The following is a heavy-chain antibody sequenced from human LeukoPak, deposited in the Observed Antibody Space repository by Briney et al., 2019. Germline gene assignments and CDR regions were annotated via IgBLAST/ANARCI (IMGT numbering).Heavy chain of an antibody. J-gene: IGHJ4*02. CDR2: INHSGST. V-gene: IGHV4-34*01. Sequence: SETLSLTCAVYGGSFSGYYWSWIRQPPGKGLEWIGEINHSGSTNYNPSLKSRVTISVDTSKNQFSLKLSSVTAADTAMYYCAGWAYDSSGYRLDYWGQGTLVTVSS. CDR1: GGSFSGYY. D-gene: IGHD3-22*01. CDR3: AGWAYDSSGYRLDY.